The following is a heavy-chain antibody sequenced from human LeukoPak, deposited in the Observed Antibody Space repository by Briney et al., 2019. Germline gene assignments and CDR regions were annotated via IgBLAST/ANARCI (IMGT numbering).Heavy chain of an antibody. CDR2: IRYDGSNK. CDR3: ARDSYSGSYYGPSWFDP. CDR1: GFTFSSYG. J-gene: IGHJ5*02. D-gene: IGHD1-26*01. Sequence: GGSLRLSCAASGFTFSSYGMHWVRQAPGKGLEWVAFIRYDGSNKYYADSVKGRFTISRDNAKNSLYLQMNSLRAEDTAVYYCARDSYSGSYYGPSWFDPWGQGTLVTVSS. V-gene: IGHV3-30*02.